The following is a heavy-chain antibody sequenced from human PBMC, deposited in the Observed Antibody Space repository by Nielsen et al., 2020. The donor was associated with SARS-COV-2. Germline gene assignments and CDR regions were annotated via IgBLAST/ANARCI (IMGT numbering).Heavy chain of an antibody. CDR3: AAESVDTAMVDY. Sequence: GESLKISCAASGFTFENYAMTWVRQAPGKGLEWVATISENEVSTYYADSVKGRFIISRDNAKNSLYLQMNSLRAEDTAVYYCAAESVDTAMVDYWGQGTLVTVSS. J-gene: IGHJ4*02. CDR2: ISENEVST. CDR1: GFTFENYA. V-gene: IGHV3-23*01. D-gene: IGHD5-18*01.